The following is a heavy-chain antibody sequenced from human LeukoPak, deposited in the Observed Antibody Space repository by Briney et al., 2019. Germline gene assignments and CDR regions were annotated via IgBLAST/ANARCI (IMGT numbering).Heavy chain of an antibody. Sequence: QTLSLTCTFSGFSLSTSGMRVSWIRQPPGKALDWLAPIDWDDDKFYSTSLKTRLTSSKDTSKNQVVLTMTNMDPVDTATYYCARTQGYYDSSGLFDYWGQGTLVTVSS. D-gene: IGHD3-22*01. CDR1: GFSLSTSGMR. V-gene: IGHV2-70*04. J-gene: IGHJ4*02. CDR2: IDWDDDK. CDR3: ARTQGYYDSSGLFDY.